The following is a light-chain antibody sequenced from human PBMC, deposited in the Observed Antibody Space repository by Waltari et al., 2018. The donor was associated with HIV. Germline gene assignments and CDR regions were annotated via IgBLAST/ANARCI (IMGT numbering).Light chain of an antibody. J-gene: IGLJ1*01. V-gene: IGLV1-47*01. CDR2: RND. CDR1: SSNLATHY. CDR3: ATWDDTLSGYV. Sequence: QSVLTQPPSASGTPGQRVTISCSGRSSNLATHYVFWYQQLPGTAPKLLFYRNDQRPSGVPDRFSGSKSGTSASLAISGLRSEDEADYYCATWDDTLSGYVFGTGTKVTVL.